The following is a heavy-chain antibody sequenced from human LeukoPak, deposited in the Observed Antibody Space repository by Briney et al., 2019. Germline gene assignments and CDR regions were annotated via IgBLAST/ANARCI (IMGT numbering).Heavy chain of an antibody. Sequence: SGRSLRLSCAASGFTSDDYAMHWVRQAPGKGLEWVSGISLNSDTIGYADSVKGRFTISRDIAKNSLYLQINSLRIEDMALYYCAKSYINYGGNSADAFDIWGQGTMVTVSS. V-gene: IGHV3-9*02. J-gene: IGHJ3*02. CDR3: AKSYINYGGNSADAFDI. D-gene: IGHD4-23*01. CDR2: ISLNSDTI. CDR1: GFTSDDYA.